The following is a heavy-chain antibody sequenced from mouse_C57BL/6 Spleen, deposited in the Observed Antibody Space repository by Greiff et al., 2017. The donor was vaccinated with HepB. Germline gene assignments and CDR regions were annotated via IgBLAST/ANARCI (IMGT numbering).Heavy chain of an antibody. CDR2: ISDGGSYT. V-gene: IGHV5-4*01. D-gene: IGHD2-3*01. Sequence: EVKLMESGGGLVKPGGSLKLSCAASGFTFSSYAMSWVRQTPEKRLEWVATISDGGSYTYYPDNVKGRFTISRDNAKNNLYLQMSHLKSEDTAMYYCARDRGYDPYYFDYWGQGTTLTVSS. J-gene: IGHJ2*01. CDR1: GFTFSSYA. CDR3: ARDRGYDPYYFDY.